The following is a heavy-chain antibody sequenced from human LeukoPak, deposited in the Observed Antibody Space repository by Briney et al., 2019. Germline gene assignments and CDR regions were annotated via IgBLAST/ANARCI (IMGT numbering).Heavy chain of an antibody. V-gene: IGHV3-66*01. CDR3: ASAEDTTGYLAW. D-gene: IGHD3-9*01. CDR2: LPAGGSA. Sequence: PGGSLRLSCAPSGSTVSGSHMSWVRQAPGRGLEWVSVLPAGGSAFYADSVKGRFTISRDDSKNTLYVQMNSLRADDTAVYYCASAEDTTGYLAWWGQGTLVTVSS. J-gene: IGHJ4*02. CDR1: GSTVSGSH.